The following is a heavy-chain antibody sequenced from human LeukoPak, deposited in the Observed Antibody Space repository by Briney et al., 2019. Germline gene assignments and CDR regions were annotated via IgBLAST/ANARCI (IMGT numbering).Heavy chain of an antibody. CDR2: IYHSGST. V-gene: IGHV4-38-2*02. CDR3: ARSRGRLAQLDY. Sequence: SETLSLTCSVSGYSISSNYYWVWIRPPPGKGLEWAGSIYHSGSTYYNPSLKSRVTISVDTSKNQFSLKRRSVTAADTAVYYCARSRGRLAQLDYGGGGTLVTVSS. J-gene: IGHJ4*02. CDR1: GYSISSNYY. D-gene: IGHD6-25*01.